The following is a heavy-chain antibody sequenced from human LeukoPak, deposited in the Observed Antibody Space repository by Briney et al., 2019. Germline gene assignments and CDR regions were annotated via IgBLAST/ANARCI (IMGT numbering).Heavy chain of an antibody. J-gene: IGHJ4*02. CDR3: ATDISTHYFGS. Sequence: GGSLRLSCAASGLSFRSYGMHWVRQAPGKGLEWETFIWYDASNKYYAESVKGRFTISRDNSRNTVFLQMNSLRAEDTAIYYCATDISTHYFGSWGQGTLVTVSS. D-gene: IGHD3-9*01. V-gene: IGHV3-30*02. CDR1: GLSFRSYG. CDR2: IWYDASNK.